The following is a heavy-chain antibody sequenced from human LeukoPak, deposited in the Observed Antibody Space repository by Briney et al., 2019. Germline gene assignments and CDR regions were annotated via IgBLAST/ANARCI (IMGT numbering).Heavy chain of an antibody. D-gene: IGHD3-22*01. CDR3: TTTGLYYYDKYYFDY. Sequence: GGSLRLSCAASGFTFSNAWMSWVRQAPGEGREWVGRIKSKTDGGTTDYAEPVKGRFTISRDDSKNTLYLQMNSLKTEDTAVYYCTTTGLYYYDKYYFDYWGQGTLVTVSS. J-gene: IGHJ4*02. CDR2: IKSKTDGGTT. CDR1: GFTFSNAW. V-gene: IGHV3-15*01.